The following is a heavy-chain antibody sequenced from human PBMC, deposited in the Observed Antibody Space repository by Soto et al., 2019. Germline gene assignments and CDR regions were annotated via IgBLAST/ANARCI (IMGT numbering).Heavy chain of an antibody. V-gene: IGHV1-46*01. J-gene: IGHJ5*02. Sequence: ASVKVSCKASGYTFTSHYIHWVRQAPGQGLEWMAIINPYGGSTNYAQKFRGRVTLTMDTSTSTVYMEVSSLRSEDTAVYYCARDLAAAGPWAQGTLVTVSS. CDR3: ARDLAAAGP. CDR1: GYTFTSHY. D-gene: IGHD6-13*01. CDR2: INPYGGST.